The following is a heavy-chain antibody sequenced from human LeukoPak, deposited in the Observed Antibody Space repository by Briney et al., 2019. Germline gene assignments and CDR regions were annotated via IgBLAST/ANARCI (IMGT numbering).Heavy chain of an antibody. D-gene: IGHD4-23*01. Sequence: ASVKVSCTASGYTFTSYGISWVRQAPGQGLEWMGWISAYNGNTNYAQKLQGRVTMTTDTSTSTAYMELRSLRSDDTAVYYCARVGDYGGNPYYFDYWGQGTLVTVSS. CDR3: ARVGDYGGNPYYFDY. CDR1: GYTFTSYG. J-gene: IGHJ4*02. CDR2: ISAYNGNT. V-gene: IGHV1-18*01.